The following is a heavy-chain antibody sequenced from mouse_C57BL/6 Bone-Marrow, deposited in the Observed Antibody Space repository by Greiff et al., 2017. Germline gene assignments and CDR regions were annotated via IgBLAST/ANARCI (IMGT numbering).Heavy chain of an antibody. CDR2: ISSGGDYI. V-gene: IGHV5-9-1*02. CDR1: GFTFSSYA. D-gene: IGHD4-1*01. Sequence: DVMLVESGEGLVKPGGSLKLSCAASGFTFSSYAMSWVRQTPEKRLEWVAYISSGGDYIYYADTVKGRFTISRDNARNTLYLQMSSLKSEDTAMYYCTRELTGPWFAYWGQGTLVTVSA. CDR3: TRELTGPWFAY. J-gene: IGHJ3*01.